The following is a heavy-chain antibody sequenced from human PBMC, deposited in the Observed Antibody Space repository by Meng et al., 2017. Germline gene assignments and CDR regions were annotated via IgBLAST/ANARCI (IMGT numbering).Heavy chain of an antibody. CDR2: MNPNSGNT. V-gene: IGHV1-8*03. J-gene: IGHJ4*02. Sequence: ASVKVSCKASGYTFTSYDINWVRQATGQGLEWMGWMNPNSGNTGYAQKFQGRVTITRNTSISTAYMELSSLRSEDTAVYYCARVYRYDSSGYYREYFDHWGQGTLVTVSS. CDR3: ARVYRYDSSGYYREYFDH. CDR1: GYTFTSYD. D-gene: IGHD3-22*01.